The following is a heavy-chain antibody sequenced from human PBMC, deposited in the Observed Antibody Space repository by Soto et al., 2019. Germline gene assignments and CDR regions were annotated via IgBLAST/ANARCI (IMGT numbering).Heavy chain of an antibody. Sequence: GGSLRLSCAASGFNFRNYWMAWVRQAPGKGLEYVSAISSSGDSTYYANSVKGRFTMSRDNSKNTLYLQMGSVRPEDMAVYYCARLGSGLDYWGQGTLVTVSS. J-gene: IGHJ4*02. CDR2: ISSSGDST. D-gene: IGHD3-3*01. CDR1: GFNFRNYW. CDR3: ARLGSGLDY. V-gene: IGHV3-64*01.